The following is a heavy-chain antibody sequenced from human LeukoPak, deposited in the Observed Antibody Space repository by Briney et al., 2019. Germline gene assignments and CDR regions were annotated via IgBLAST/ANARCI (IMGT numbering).Heavy chain of an antibody. V-gene: IGHV1-69*04. CDR1: GGTFSSYA. D-gene: IGHD4-23*01. CDR3: ARVGELRTFDY. J-gene: IGHJ4*02. Sequence: SVKVSCKASGGTFSSYAISWVRQAPGQGLEWMGRIIPILGIANYAQKFQGRVTTTADKSTSTAYMELSSLRSEDTAVYYCARVGELRTFDYWGQGTLVTVSS. CDR2: IIPILGIA.